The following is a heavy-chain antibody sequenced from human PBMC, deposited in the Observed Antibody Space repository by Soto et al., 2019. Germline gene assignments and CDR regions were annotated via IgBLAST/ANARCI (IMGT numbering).Heavy chain of an antibody. CDR2: IFYSGST. V-gene: IGHV4-59*11. Sequence: SAETLSLTSQVPGGAIIGHYCIFIRHSPLGGREWIGYIFYSGSTNYNPSLKSRVTLSADTSKNQSSLRLSSVTAADTAVYYCARVGSSGWSPDYWGQGTLVTVSS. CDR1: GGAIIGHY. J-gene: IGHJ4*02. D-gene: IGHD6-19*01. CDR3: ARVGSSGWSPDY.